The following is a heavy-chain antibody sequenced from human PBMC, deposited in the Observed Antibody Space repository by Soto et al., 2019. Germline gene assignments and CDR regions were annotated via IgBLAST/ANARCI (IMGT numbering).Heavy chain of an antibody. V-gene: IGHV1-18*01. D-gene: IGHD5-12*01. J-gene: IGHJ6*02. CDR3: ARALGYSGYAGMDV. CDR2: ISPDNGNT. Sequence: QVQLVQSGGEVKKPGASVKVSCKASGYTFTIYGINWARQAPGQGLEGMGWISPDNGNTNYAQQLQGRVTMTTDTSTSTAYMELRSLRSDDTAVYYCARALGYSGYAGMDVWCQGTTVTVSS. CDR1: GYTFTIYG.